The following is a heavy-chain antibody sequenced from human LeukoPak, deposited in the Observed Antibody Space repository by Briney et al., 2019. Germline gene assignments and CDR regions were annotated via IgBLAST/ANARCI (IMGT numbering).Heavy chain of an antibody. J-gene: IGHJ6*02. CDR3: AREEESDYYYYAMDV. Sequence: GRSLRLSCAASGFTFSSYAMHWVRQAPGKGLEWVAVISYDGTNKYYADSAKGRFTISRDNSKNTLYLQMNSLRAEDTAVYYCAREEESDYYYYAMDVWGQGTTVTVSS. CDR2: ISYDGTNK. CDR1: GFTFSSYA. D-gene: IGHD3-10*01. V-gene: IGHV3-30-3*01.